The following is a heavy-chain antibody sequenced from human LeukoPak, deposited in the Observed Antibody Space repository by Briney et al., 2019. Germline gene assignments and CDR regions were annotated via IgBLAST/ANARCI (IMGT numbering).Heavy chain of an antibody. Sequence: GGSLRLSCAASGFTFTSYAMSWVRQAPGKGLEWVSAISGSGGSTYYADSVKGRFTISRDNFKNTLYLQMNSLRAEDTAVYYCAKDVGTWSLVVVVAVIDYWGQGTLVTVSS. CDR1: GFTFTSYA. V-gene: IGHV3-23*01. CDR3: AKDVGTWSLVVVVAVIDY. J-gene: IGHJ4*02. CDR2: ISGSGGST. D-gene: IGHD2-15*01.